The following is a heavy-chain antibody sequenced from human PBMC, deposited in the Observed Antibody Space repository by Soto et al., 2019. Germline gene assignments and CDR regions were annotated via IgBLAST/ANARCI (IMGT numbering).Heavy chain of an antibody. J-gene: IGHJ4*02. CDR1: GFTFSIYA. D-gene: IGHD6-6*01. CDR2: ITGRGGST. CDR3: AKRDSSSWPPFDY. Sequence: GSLRLSCAASGFTFSIYAMSWVRQAPGKGLEWVSTITGRGGSTYYADSVKGRFTISRDSSTNTLYLQMNSLRAEDTAVYYCAKRDSSSWPPFDYWGQGTLVTVSS. V-gene: IGHV3-23*01.